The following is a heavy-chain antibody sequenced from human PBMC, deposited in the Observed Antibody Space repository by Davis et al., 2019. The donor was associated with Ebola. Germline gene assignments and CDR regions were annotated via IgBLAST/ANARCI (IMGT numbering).Heavy chain of an antibody. CDR2: IYSAGST. CDR1: GLTFSANY. Sequence: PGGSLRLSCAASGLTFSANYMSWVRQAPGKGLEWVSVIYSAGSTYYADSVKGRFITSRDNSKNTLYLQMNSLGAEDTAVYYCARITVGPEVKSYDFWSGQLHDAFDLWGQGTMVTVSS. D-gene: IGHD3-3*01. J-gene: IGHJ3*01. CDR3: ARITVGPEVKSYDFWSGQLHDAFDL. V-gene: IGHV3-66*01.